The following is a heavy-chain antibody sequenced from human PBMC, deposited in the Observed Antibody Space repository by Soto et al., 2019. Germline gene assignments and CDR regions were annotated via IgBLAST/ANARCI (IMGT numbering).Heavy chain of an antibody. CDR3: ARIVVVPAALRNYYGMDV. V-gene: IGHV1-69*06. CDR2: IIPIFGTA. J-gene: IGHJ6*02. D-gene: IGHD2-2*01. Sequence: SVKVSCKXSGGTFSSYAISWVRQAPGQGLEWMGGIIPIFGTANYAQKFQGRVTITADKSTSTAYMELSSLRSEDTAVYYCARIVVVPAALRNYYGMDVWGQGTTVTVSS. CDR1: GGTFSSYA.